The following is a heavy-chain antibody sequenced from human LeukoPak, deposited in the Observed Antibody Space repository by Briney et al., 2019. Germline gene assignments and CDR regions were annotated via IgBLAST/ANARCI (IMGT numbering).Heavy chain of an antibody. V-gene: IGHV3-9*01. CDR3: AKDKRWLPSYNMDV. J-gene: IGHJ6*03. CDR1: GFTFDYYA. Sequence: GRSLRLSCAASGFTFDYYAMHWVRQAPGKGLEWGSGISWNSGSIGYADSVKGRFTISRDNAKNSLYLQMNSLRADDTALYYCAKDKRWLPSYNMDVWGKGTPVTVSS. D-gene: IGHD5-24*01. CDR2: ISWNSGSI.